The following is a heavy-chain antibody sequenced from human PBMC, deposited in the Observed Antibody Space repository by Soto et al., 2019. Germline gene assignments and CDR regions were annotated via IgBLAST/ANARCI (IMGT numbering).Heavy chain of an antibody. CDR3: ARSFYCSSTRCRKSRNWFDP. CDR1: GYTFTSYA. CDR2: INTNTGNP. V-gene: IGHV7-4-1*01. J-gene: IGHJ5*02. Sequence: QVQLVQSGSELKKPGASVKVSCKASGYTFTSYAMNWVRQAPGQGLEWMGWINTNTGNPTYAQGFTGRFFFSLDTSVSTAYLQICSLKAEDTAVYYCARSFYCSSTRCRKSRNWFDPWGQGTLVTVSS. D-gene: IGHD2-2*01.